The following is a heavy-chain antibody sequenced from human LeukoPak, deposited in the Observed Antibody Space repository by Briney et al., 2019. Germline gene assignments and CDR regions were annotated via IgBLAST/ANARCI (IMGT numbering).Heavy chain of an antibody. V-gene: IGHV3-7*03. CDR3: ARGFSYETFDY. D-gene: IGHD5-12*01. Sequence: PGGSLRLSCAASGFTFSSYWMSWVRQAPGKGLEWVANIKQDGSEKYYVDSVKGRFTISRDNAKNTLYLQMNSLRAEDTAVYYCARGFSYETFDYWGQGTLVTVSS. J-gene: IGHJ4*02. CDR1: GFTFSSYW. CDR2: IKQDGSEK.